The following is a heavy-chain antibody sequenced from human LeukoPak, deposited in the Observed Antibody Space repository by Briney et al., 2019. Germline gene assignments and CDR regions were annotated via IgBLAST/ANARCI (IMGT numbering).Heavy chain of an antibody. CDR3: ARGGYYGSGRYYFDS. D-gene: IGHD3-3*01. CDR1: GFTFSSYW. J-gene: IGHJ4*02. Sequence: GGSLRLSRAASGFTFSSYWMHWVRQAPGKGLVWVSRIKSDGSNTNYADSVKGRFTISRDNAKNTLHLQMNSLRAEDTAVYYCARGGYYGSGRYYFDSWGQGTLVTVSS. CDR2: IKSDGSNT. V-gene: IGHV3-74*01.